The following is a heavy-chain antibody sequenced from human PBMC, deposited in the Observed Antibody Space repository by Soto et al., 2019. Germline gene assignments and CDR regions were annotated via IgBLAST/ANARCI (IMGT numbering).Heavy chain of an antibody. D-gene: IGHD1-26*01. Sequence: PSETLSLTCAVSGGSISSSNWWSWVRQPPGKGLEWIGEIYHSGSTNYNPSLKSRVTISVDKSKNQFSLKLSSVTAADTAVYYCARGVTRSYPAKNWFDPWGQGTLVTVSS. CDR3: ARGVTRSYPAKNWFDP. J-gene: IGHJ5*02. CDR2: IYHSGST. CDR1: GGSISSSNW. V-gene: IGHV4-4*02.